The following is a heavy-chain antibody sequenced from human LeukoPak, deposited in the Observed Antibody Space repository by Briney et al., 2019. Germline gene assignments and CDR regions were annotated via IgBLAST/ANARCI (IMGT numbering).Heavy chain of an antibody. Sequence: GASVKVSCKASGYSFTSYGISWVRQAPGQGLEWMGWTSAYNGNTKYAQKLQGRVTMTTDTSTSTAYMELRSLRYDDTAVYYCARVAPVVVAATPFDYWDQGTLVTVSS. J-gene: IGHJ4*02. CDR2: TSAYNGNT. CDR3: ARVAPVVVAATPFDY. CDR1: GYSFTSYG. D-gene: IGHD2-15*01. V-gene: IGHV1-18*01.